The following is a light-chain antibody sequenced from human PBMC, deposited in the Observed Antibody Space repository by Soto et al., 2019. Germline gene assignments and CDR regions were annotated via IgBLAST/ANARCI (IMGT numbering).Light chain of an antibody. CDR2: WAS. V-gene: IGKV4-1*01. CDR1: QSVLYSSNNKNY. J-gene: IGKJ5*01. CDR3: QQYSSSPIT. Sequence: DIVMTQSPDSLAVSLGERATINCKSGQSVLYSSNNKNYLAWYQQKPGQPPKLLIYWASTRESGVPDRFSGSGSGTDFTLTITSLQAEDVAVYYCQQYSSSPITFGQGTRLEIK.